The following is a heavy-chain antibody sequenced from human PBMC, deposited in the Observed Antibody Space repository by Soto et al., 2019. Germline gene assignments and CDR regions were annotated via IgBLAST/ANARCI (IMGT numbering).Heavy chain of an antibody. CDR2: IYWDDDK. Sequence: QITLKESGPTLVKPTQTLTLTCTFSGFSLTTRGVGVGWIRQPPGKALECLALIYWDDDKRYGPSLQSRLSITKDTSKNQVVLTMTNVDPVDTATYYCAHSPNYYQYDWFDPWGQGTLVSVSS. V-gene: IGHV2-5*05. CDR1: GFSLTTRGVG. D-gene: IGHD3-16*01. J-gene: IGHJ5*02. CDR3: AHSPNYYQYDWFDP.